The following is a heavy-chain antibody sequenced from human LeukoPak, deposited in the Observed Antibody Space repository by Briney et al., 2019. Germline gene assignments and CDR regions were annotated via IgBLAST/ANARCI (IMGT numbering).Heavy chain of an antibody. J-gene: IGHJ4*02. CDR1: VFASSSYR. Sequence: PGRSLRLSRAVSVFASSSYRVNWVREAPGKGLGAVSSISSSSSYIYYADSVKGRFTISRHNAKNALYLQMNSLRAEDTAVYYCARDIDYGSGSSDYWGQGTLVTVSS. CDR2: ISSSSSYI. CDR3: ARDIDYGSGSSDY. D-gene: IGHD3-10*01. V-gene: IGHV3-21*01.